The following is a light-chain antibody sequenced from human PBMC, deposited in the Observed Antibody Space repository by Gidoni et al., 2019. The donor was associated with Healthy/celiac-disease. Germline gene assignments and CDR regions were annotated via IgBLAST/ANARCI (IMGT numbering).Light chain of an antibody. V-gene: IGKV3-20*01. CDR3: QQYGSTPPYT. CDR2: GAS. J-gene: IGKJ2*01. CDR1: QSVSSSY. Sequence: EIVLTQSPRTLSLAPGESATCSCRASQSVSSSYLAWYQQTPGQAPRIPLYGASSRAPGIPDTFSSSRSGTEFTLPISRLQHADYAVYYCQQYGSTPPYTFXQXTKVXIK.